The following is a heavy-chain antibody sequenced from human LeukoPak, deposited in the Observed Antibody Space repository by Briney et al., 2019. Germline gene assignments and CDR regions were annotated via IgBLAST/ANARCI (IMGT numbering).Heavy chain of an antibody. CDR2: INPNIGVT. V-gene: IGHV1-2*02. J-gene: IGHJ5*02. D-gene: IGHD2-2*03. Sequence: GASVKVSCKASGYTFTDYFIHWVRQAPGQGLEWMGRINPNIGVTNYAQKFQVRVTITTDTSTSTAYMELSMLRSDDTAVYYCAKDPGYCGSTICRMFDPWGQGTLVTVSS. CDR3: AKDPGYCGSTICRMFDP. CDR1: GYTFTDYF.